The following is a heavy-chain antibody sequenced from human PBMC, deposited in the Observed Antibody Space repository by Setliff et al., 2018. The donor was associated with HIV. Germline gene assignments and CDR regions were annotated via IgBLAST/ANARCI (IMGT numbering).Heavy chain of an antibody. CDR3: ARDLVWPYSSRWYDAFDI. Sequence: GESLRLSCAASGFTFNSYAMHWVRQAPGKGLEWVALISFDGGNKYYADSVKGRFTISRDNSKNTLHLQMNSLRTDDTAVYYCARDLVWPYSSRWYDAFDIWGQGTMVTVSS. CDR2: ISFDGGNK. V-gene: IGHV3-30*04. J-gene: IGHJ3*02. CDR1: GFTFNSYA. D-gene: IGHD6-13*01.